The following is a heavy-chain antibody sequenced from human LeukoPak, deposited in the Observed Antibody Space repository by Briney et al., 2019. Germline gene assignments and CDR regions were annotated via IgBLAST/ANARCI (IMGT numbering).Heavy chain of an antibody. CDR3: ARDPPDRSGYYRDAFDV. V-gene: IGHV4-59*01. CDR2: IYYSGST. D-gene: IGHD3-22*01. CDR1: GGSISTYY. Sequence: SETLSLTCTVSGGSISTYYWSWIRQPPGKGLEWIGYIYYSGSTNYNPSLKSRVTISVDTSKNQFSLNLTSLTAADTAVYYCARDPPDRSGYYRDAFDVWGQGTMVTVSS. J-gene: IGHJ3*01.